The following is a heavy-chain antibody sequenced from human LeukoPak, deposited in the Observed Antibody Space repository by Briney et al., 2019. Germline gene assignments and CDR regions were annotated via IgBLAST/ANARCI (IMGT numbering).Heavy chain of an antibody. CDR3: ARGYYYDSSGPSFDP. J-gene: IGHJ5*02. D-gene: IGHD3-22*01. Sequence: ASVKVSCKASGYSFTGHYMHWVRQAPGQGLEWMGWISAYNGNTNYAQKLQGRVTMTTDTSTTTAYMELRSLRSDDTAVYYCARGYYYDSSGPSFDPWGQGTLVTVSS. CDR2: ISAYNGNT. V-gene: IGHV1-18*04. CDR1: GYSFTGHY.